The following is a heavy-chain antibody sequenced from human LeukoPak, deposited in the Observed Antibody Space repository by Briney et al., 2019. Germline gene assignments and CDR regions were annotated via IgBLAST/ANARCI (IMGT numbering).Heavy chain of an antibody. CDR3: ARDGSIAVKNWFDP. CDR2: IYSGGST. CDR1: GFTVSNNY. Sequence: GGSLRLSCAASGFTVSNNYMSWVRQAPGKGLEWVSVIYSGGSTYYADSVKGRFTISRDNAKNSLYLQMNSLRAEDTAVYYCARDGSIAVKNWFDPWGQGTLVTVSS. V-gene: IGHV3-53*01. J-gene: IGHJ5*02. D-gene: IGHD6-19*01.